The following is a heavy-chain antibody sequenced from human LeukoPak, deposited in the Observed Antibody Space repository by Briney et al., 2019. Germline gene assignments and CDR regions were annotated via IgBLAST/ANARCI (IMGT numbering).Heavy chain of an antibody. CDR3: AKGPSGYYKGNYFDY. V-gene: IGHV3-21*04. CDR2: ISSSSSYI. J-gene: IGHJ4*02. CDR1: GFTFSSYS. Sequence: KTGGSLRLXCAASGFTFSSYSMNWVRQAPGKGLEWVSSISSSSSYIYYADSVKGRFTISRDNAKNSLYLQMNSLRAEDMALYYCAKGPSGYYKGNYFDYWGQGTLVTVSS. D-gene: IGHD3-3*01.